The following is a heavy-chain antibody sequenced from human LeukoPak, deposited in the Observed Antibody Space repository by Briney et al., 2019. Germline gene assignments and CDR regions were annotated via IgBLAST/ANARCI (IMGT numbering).Heavy chain of an antibody. V-gene: IGHV1-24*01. J-gene: IGHJ6*02. CDR2: FDPEDGET. Sequence: RASVKVSCKVSGYTLTELSMHWVRQAPGKGLEWMGGFDPEDGETIYAQKFQGRVTMTEDTSTDTAYMELSSLRSEDTAVYYCATARGGSSGWYDYYYYYGMDVWGQGTTVTVSS. CDR1: GYTLTELS. CDR3: ATARGGSSGWYDYYYYYGMDV. D-gene: IGHD6-19*01.